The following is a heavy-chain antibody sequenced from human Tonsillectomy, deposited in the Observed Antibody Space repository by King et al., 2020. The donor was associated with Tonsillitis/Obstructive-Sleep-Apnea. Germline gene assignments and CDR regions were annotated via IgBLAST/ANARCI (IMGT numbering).Heavy chain of an antibody. J-gene: IGHJ5*02. Sequence: VQLQQWGAGLLKPSETLSLTCAVYGGSFSGYYWSWIRQPPGKGLEWIGEINHSGSTNYNPSLKSRVTISVETSKNQFSLKLSSVTAADTAGDYCARGRGAADIVVVPAANDPWGQGTLVTVSS. V-gene: IGHV4-34*01. CDR2: INHSGST. CDR3: ARGRGAADIVVVPAANDP. CDR1: GGSFSGYY. D-gene: IGHD2-2*01.